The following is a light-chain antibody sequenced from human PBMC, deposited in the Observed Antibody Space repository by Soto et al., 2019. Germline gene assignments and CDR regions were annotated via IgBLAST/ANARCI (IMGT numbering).Light chain of an antibody. Sequence: QSALTQPPSASGSPGQSVTISCTGTKNDIGVYDFVSWYQHHPGKAPRLIIYEVVQRPSGVPDRFSGSKSGNTASLTVSGLQAEDEADYFCTSYAGSNTYVFGSGTQLTVL. J-gene: IGLJ1*01. V-gene: IGLV2-8*01. CDR3: TSYAGSNTYV. CDR1: KNDIGVYDF. CDR2: EVV.